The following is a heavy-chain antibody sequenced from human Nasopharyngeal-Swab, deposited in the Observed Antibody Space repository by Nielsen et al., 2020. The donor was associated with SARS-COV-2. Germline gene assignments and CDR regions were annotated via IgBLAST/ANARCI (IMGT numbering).Heavy chain of an antibody. CDR3: ARDSRYYYYDMDV. CDR2: IYYSGST. Sequence: SETLSLTCTVSGGSISSSSYYWSWIRQPPGKGLEWIGYIYYSGSTNYNPSLKSRVTISVDTSKNQFSLKLSSVTAADTAVYYCARDSRYYYYDMDVWGQGTTVTVSS. J-gene: IGHJ6*02. CDR1: GGSISSSSYY. V-gene: IGHV4-61*01.